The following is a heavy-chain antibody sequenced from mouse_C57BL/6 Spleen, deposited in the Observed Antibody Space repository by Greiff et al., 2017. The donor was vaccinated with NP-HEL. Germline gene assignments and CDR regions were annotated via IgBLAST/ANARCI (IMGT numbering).Heavy chain of an antibody. D-gene: IGHD2-10*01. Sequence: VQLQQSVAELVRPGASVKLSCTASGFTIKNTYMHWVKQRPEQGLEWIGRIDPANGNTTYAPKFQGKATITADTSSNTAYLQLSSLTSEDTAIYYCATFYGEYFDVWGTGTTVTVSS. CDR1: GFTIKNTY. CDR2: IDPANGNT. V-gene: IGHV14-3*01. J-gene: IGHJ1*03. CDR3: ATFYGEYFDV.